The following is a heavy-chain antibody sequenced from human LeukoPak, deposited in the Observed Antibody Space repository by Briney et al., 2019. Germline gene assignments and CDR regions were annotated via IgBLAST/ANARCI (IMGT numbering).Heavy chain of an antibody. CDR2: IDYSGST. Sequence: SETLSLTCTVSGGSISSYYWSWIRQPPGKGLEWLGYIDYSGSTHYNPSLESRITISVDTSKNQFSLKLSSVTAADTAVYYCARVWTSSSWLDYWGQGTLVTVSS. V-gene: IGHV4-59*08. CDR1: GGSISSYY. J-gene: IGHJ4*02. CDR3: ARVWTSSSWLDY. D-gene: IGHD6-13*01.